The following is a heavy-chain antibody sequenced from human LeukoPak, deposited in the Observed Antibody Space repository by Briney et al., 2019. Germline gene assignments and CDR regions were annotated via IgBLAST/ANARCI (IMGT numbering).Heavy chain of an antibody. V-gene: IGHV3-21*01. CDR3: ARETYSSSPNFDY. Sequence: GGSLRLSCAASGFTFSSYSRNWVRQAPGKGLEWVSSISSSSSYIYYADSVKGRFTISRDNAKNSLYLQMNSLRAEDTAVYYCARETYSSSPNFDYWGQGTLVTVSS. J-gene: IGHJ4*02. CDR1: GFTFSSYS. D-gene: IGHD6-6*01. CDR2: ISSSSSYI.